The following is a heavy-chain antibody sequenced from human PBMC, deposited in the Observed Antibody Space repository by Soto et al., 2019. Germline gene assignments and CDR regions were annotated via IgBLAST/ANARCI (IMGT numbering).Heavy chain of an antibody. D-gene: IGHD2-21*02. CDR3: ARGGDVTYCHGMDV. J-gene: IGHJ6*02. Sequence: QVQLVQSGGEVKKPGASVKLSCTASGYTFTSYGISWVRQAPGQGLEWMGWISAYNGKTNYAQNVQGRVTMTTDTCTRTAYMDLRSLRSGDTAVYYCARGGDVTYCHGMDVWGQGTTVTVSS. V-gene: IGHV1-18*01. CDR1: GYTFTSYG. CDR2: ISAYNGKT.